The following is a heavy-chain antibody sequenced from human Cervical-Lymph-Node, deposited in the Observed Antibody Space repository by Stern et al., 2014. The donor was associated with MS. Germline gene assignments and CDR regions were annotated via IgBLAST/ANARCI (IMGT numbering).Heavy chain of an antibody. J-gene: IGHJ6*02. CDR3: ATASGAV. CDR2: TDPSGNNT. V-gene: IGHV1-46*01. Sequence: QVQLAESGAEVKAPGASVKVSCKACRSTFIHDYMHWIRQAPGQGLVWKGLTDPSGNNTSYSHQFRGRVTMTRDTSTGTVYMEIFSLRSEDTAIYYCATASGAVWSPGTTVSVSS. CDR1: RSTFIHDY.